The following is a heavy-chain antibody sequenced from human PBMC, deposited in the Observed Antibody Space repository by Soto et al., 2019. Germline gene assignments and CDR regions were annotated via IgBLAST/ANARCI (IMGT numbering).Heavy chain of an antibody. V-gene: IGHV4-34*01. D-gene: IGHD3-10*01. Sequence: SETLSLTCAVYGGSFSGYYWSWIRQPPGKGLEWIGEINHSGSTNYNPSLKSRVTISVDTSKNQFSLKLSSVTAADTAVYYCARGRGLYYYGSGSYYRVGYYFDYWGQGTRVTSPQ. CDR3: ARGRGLYYYGSGSYYRVGYYFDY. CDR2: INHSGST. CDR1: GGSFSGYY. J-gene: IGHJ4*02.